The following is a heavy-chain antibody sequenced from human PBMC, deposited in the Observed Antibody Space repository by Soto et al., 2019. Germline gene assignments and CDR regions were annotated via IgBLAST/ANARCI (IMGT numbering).Heavy chain of an antibody. CDR3: ARDIVVVPTVISDGMDV. Sequence: ASVKVSCKASGYTFTSYAMHWVRQAPGQRLEWMGWINAGNGNTKYSQKFQGRVTITRDTSASTAYMELSSLRSDDTAVYYCARDIVVVPTVISDGMDVCGQGTTVTVSS. V-gene: IGHV1-3*01. CDR1: GYTFTSYA. CDR2: INAGNGNT. D-gene: IGHD2-2*02. J-gene: IGHJ6*02.